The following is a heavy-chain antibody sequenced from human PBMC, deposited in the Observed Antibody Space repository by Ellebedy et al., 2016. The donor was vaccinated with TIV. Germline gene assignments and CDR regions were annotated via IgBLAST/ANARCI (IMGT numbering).Heavy chain of an antibody. CDR1: GYSFTSYW. Sequence: GESLKISXKGSGYSFTSYWISWVRQMPGKGLEWMGRIDPSDSYTNYSPSFQGHVTISADKSISTAYLQWGSLKASDTAMYYCARQGWELLPAGGAVSWFDPWGQGTLVTVSS. CDR2: IDPSDSYT. D-gene: IGHD1-26*01. CDR3: ARQGWELLPAGGAVSWFDP. V-gene: IGHV5-10-1*01. J-gene: IGHJ5*02.